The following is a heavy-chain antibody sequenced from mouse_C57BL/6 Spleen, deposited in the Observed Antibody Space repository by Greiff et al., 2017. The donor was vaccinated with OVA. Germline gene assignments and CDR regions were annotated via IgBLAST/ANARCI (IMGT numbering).Heavy chain of an antibody. CDR2: IDPSDSET. CDR3: AEGYYYAMDY. CDR1: GYTFTSYW. Sequence: VQLQQPGAELVRPGSSVKLSCKASGYTFTSYWMHWVKQRPIQGLEWIGNIDPSDSETHYNQKFKDKATLTVDKSSSTAYMQLSSLTSEDSAVYYCAEGYYYAMDYWGQGTSVTVSS. J-gene: IGHJ4*01. V-gene: IGHV1-52*01.